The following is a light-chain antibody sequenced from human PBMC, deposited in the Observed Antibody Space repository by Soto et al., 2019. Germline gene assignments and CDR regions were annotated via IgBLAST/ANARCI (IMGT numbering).Light chain of an antibody. J-gene: IGKJ5*01. CDR1: QSVSSSY. V-gene: IGKV3-20*01. CDR2: GAS. CDR3: QQYGRSVT. Sequence: EIVLTQSPGTLSLSPGERATLFCRASQSVSSSYLAWYQQKPGQAPRLLIYGASSRATGIPARFSGSGSGTDFTLTISSLEPEDFAVYYCQQYGRSVTFGQGTRLEIK.